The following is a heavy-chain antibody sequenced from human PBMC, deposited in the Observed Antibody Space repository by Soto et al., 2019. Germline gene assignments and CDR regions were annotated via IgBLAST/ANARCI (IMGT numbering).Heavy chain of an antibody. Sequence: EEQLAESGGGLVKPGGSLRLSCAASGFTFSNAWMSWVRQTPGKGLEWVGRIKSKTDGGTTDYAAPVKGRFTISREDSKSTLYLQMNSLKTEDTAVYYCTPDYIDAFDIWGQGTMVTVSS. CDR2: IKSKTDGGTT. CDR3: TPDYIDAFDI. CDR1: GFTFSNAW. J-gene: IGHJ3*02. V-gene: IGHV3-15*01. D-gene: IGHD4-4*01.